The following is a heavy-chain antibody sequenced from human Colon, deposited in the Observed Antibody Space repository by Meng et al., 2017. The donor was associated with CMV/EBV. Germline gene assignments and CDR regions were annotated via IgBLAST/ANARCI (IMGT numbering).Heavy chain of an antibody. Sequence: GESLKISCSASEFTFSTYIINWVRQAPGKGLEWVSSISSGSTYIYYASSVEGRFTVSRDTAKNILYLQMDRLRADDTAVYFCARRPFCTNSVCAFDFWGQGDWVTVSS. CDR3: ARRPFCTNSVCAFDF. CDR1: EFTFSTYI. J-gene: IGHJ4*02. D-gene: IGHD2-8*01. V-gene: IGHV3-21*04. CDR2: ISSGSTYI.